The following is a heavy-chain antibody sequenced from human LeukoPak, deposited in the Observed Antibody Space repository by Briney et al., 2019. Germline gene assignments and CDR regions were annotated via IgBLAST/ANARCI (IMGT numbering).Heavy chain of an antibody. CDR1: GGSISSGGYY. CDR2: IYYSGST. CDR3: ARDGPEYSSSYSCFDP. D-gene: IGHD6-6*01. J-gene: IGHJ5*02. V-gene: IGHV4-31*03. Sequence: SQTLSLTCTVSGGSISSGGYYWGWHGQHPGQGREWVVNIYYSGSTYYNPSLKSRVTISVDTSKNQFSLKLSSLTAADTAVYYCARDGPEYSSSYSCFDPWGQGPLVTVSS.